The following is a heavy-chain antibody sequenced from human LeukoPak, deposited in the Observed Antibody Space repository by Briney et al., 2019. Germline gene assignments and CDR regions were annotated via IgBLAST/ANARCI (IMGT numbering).Heavy chain of an antibody. CDR1: GGSISSYY. CDR3: AREGRVVDP. D-gene: IGHD2-2*01. J-gene: IGHJ5*02. V-gene: IGHV4-59*01. CDR2: IYYSGST. Sequence: SETLYLTCTVSGGSISSYYWSWIRQPPGKGLEWIGYIYYSGSTNYNPSLKSRVTISVDTSKNQFSLKLSSVTAADTAVYYCAREGRVVDPWGQGTLVTVSS.